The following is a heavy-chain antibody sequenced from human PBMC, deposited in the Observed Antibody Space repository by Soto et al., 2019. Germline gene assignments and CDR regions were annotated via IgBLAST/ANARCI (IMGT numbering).Heavy chain of an antibody. J-gene: IGHJ6*02. CDR2: ISSSSSYI. D-gene: IGHD6-6*01. CDR1: GFTFSSYS. V-gene: IGHV3-21*01. CDR3: ASTVAARRGDYYYYYGMDV. Sequence: GGSLRLSCAASGFTFSSYSMNWVRQAPGKGLEWVSSISSSSSYIYYADSVKGRFTISRDNAKNSLYLQMNSLRAEDTAVYYCASTVAARRGDYYYYYGMDVWGQGTTVTVS.